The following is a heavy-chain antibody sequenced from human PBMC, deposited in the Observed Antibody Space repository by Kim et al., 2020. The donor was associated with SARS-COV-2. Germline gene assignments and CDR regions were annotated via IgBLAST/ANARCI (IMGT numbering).Heavy chain of an antibody. D-gene: IGHD3-3*01. J-gene: IGHJ6*02. CDR3: ARVPGAAIFGVVIVRGGMDV. V-gene: IGHV4-61*01. Sequence: SETLSLTCTVSGGSVSSGSYYWSWIRQPPGKGLEWIWYIYYSGSTNYNPSLKSRVTISVDTSKNQFSLKLSSVTAADTAVYYCARVPGAAIFGVVIVRGGMDVLGQGTTVTVSS. CDR2: IYYSGST. CDR1: GGSVSSGSYY.